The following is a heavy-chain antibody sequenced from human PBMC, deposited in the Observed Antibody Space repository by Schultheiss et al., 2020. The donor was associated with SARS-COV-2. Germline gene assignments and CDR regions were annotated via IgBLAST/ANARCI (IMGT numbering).Heavy chain of an antibody. CDR2: IYHSGIT. V-gene: IGHV4-61*01. CDR3: ARTGHYFDNSGIDY. J-gene: IGHJ4*02. D-gene: IGHD3-22*01. Sequence: SETLSLTCTVSGGSVNIGSYSWTWLRQPPGKGLDWIGYIYHSGITAYHPSLKSRVTISVDTSQNQFSLKLSSVTAADTAVYYCARTGHYFDNSGIDYWGQGTLVTVSS. CDR1: GGSVNIGSYS.